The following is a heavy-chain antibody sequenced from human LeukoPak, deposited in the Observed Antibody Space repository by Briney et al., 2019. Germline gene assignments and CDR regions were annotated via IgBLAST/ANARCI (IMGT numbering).Heavy chain of an antibody. CDR2: ISAYNGNT. Sequence: ASVKVSCKASGYTFTSYGISWVRQAPGQGLEWMGWISAYNGNTNYAQKLQGRVTMTTDTSTRTAYMELRSLRSDDTAVYYYARDHYVWGSYRPFDYWGQGTLVTVSS. CDR3: ARDHYVWGSYRPFDY. V-gene: IGHV1-18*01. CDR1: GYTFTSYG. D-gene: IGHD3-16*02. J-gene: IGHJ4*02.